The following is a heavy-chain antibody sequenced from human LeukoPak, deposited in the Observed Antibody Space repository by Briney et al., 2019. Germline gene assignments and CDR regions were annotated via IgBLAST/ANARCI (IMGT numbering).Heavy chain of an antibody. Sequence: ASVKVSCKASGYTFTSYYMHWVRQAPGQGLEWMGIINPSGGSTSYAQKFQGRVTMTRDTSTSTVYMELSSLGSEDTAVYYCASSIVATAARYWGQGTLVTVSS. D-gene: IGHD5-12*01. V-gene: IGHV1-46*01. CDR1: GYTFTSYY. CDR2: INPSGGST. J-gene: IGHJ4*02. CDR3: ASSIVATAARY.